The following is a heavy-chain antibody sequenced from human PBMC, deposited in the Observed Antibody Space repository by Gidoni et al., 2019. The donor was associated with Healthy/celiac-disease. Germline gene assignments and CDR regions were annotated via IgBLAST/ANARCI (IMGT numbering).Heavy chain of an antibody. Sequence: EVQLVASGGGLVQPGGSLRLSCAASGFTFSRYAMNWVRPAPGKGLAWVSASSGSCGSTYYAASVKGRFTISRDNSKNTLYLQMNSLRAEDTAVYYWAGTGWPTPDAFDIWGQGTMVTVSS. D-gene: IGHD2-2*01. V-gene: IGHV3-23*04. J-gene: IGHJ3*02. CDR2: SSGSCGST. CDR1: GFTFSRYA. CDR3: AGTGWPTPDAFDI.